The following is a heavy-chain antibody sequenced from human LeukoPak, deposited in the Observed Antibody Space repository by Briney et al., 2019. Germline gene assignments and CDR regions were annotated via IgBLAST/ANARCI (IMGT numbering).Heavy chain of an antibody. V-gene: IGHV4-34*01. CDR2: INHSGST. D-gene: IGHD2-2*01. CDR3: AKEGRVPKNYNWFDP. J-gene: IGHJ5*02. CDR1: GGSFSGYY. Sequence: PSETLSLTCAVYGGSFSGYYWSWIRQPPGKGLEWIGEINHSGSTNYNPSLKSRVTISVDTSKNQFSLKLSSVTAADTAVYYCAKEGRVPKNYNWFDPWGQGTLVNVSS.